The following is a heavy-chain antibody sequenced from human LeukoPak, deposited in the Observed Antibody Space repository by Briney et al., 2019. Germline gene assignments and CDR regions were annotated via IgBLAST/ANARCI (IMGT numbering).Heavy chain of an antibody. CDR3: AIYYYDSSGYYYFDY. Sequence: SETLSLTCAVYGGSFSGYYWSWIRQPPGKGLEWIGEINHSGSTNYNPSLKSRVTISVDTSKNQFSLKLNSVTAADTAVYYCAIYYYDSSGYYYFDYWGQGSLVTVSS. CDR1: GGSFSGYY. J-gene: IGHJ4*02. CDR2: INHSGST. D-gene: IGHD3-22*01. V-gene: IGHV4-34*01.